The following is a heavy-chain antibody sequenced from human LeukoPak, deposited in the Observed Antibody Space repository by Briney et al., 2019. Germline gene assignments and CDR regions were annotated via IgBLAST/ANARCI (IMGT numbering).Heavy chain of an antibody. CDR2: INHSGST. CDR1: GGSFSGYY. Sequence: SETLSLTCAVYGGSFSGYYWSWIRQPLGKGLEWIGEINHSGSTNYNPSLKSRVTISVDTSKNQFSLKLSSVTAADTAVYYCASSARYSGYDLSHFDPWGQGTLVTVSS. J-gene: IGHJ5*02. V-gene: IGHV4-34*01. D-gene: IGHD5-12*01. CDR3: ASSARYSGYDLSHFDP.